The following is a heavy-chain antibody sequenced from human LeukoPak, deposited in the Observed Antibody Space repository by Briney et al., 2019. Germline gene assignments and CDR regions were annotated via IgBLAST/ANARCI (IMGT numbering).Heavy chain of an antibody. D-gene: IGHD2-2*01. Sequence: GGSLRLSCAASGFTFSSYSMNWVRQAPGKGLEWVSSISSSSSYIYYADSVKGRFTISRDNAKNSLYLQMNSLRAEATAVYYCARDHLGSTSWERGYFDYWGQGTLVTVSS. J-gene: IGHJ4*02. V-gene: IGHV3-21*01. CDR3: ARDHLGSTSWERGYFDY. CDR1: GFTFSSYS. CDR2: ISSSSSYI.